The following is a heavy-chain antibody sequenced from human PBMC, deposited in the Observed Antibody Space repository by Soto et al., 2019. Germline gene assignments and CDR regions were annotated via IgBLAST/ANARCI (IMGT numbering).Heavy chain of an antibody. CDR2: IYPGDSDT. D-gene: IGHD5-18*01. CDR1: GYRFTNYW. V-gene: IGHV5-51*01. CDR3: ARSPSQKQLDY. Sequence: PGESLKISCKGSGYRFTNYWIAWVRQMPGKGLEWMGIIYPGDSDTRYSPSFQGQVTISADKSISTAYLQWSSLKASDTAMYYCARSPSQKQLDYWGQGTLVTVSS. J-gene: IGHJ4*02.